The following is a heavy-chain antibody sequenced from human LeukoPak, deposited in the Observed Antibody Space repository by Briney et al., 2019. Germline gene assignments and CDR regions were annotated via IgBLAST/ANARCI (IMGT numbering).Heavy chain of an antibody. CDR1: GYSFTSYW. CDR3: AREGRSSSPMDY. CDR2: IYPGDADT. J-gene: IGHJ4*02. V-gene: IGHV5-51*01. D-gene: IGHD6-6*01. Sequence: GESLKISCKGSGYSFTSYWIGWVRQLPGKGLEWMGAIYPGDADTRYNPSFQGQVTISADKSISTAYLQWSSLKASDTAMYYCAREGRSSSPMDYWGQGTLVTVSS.